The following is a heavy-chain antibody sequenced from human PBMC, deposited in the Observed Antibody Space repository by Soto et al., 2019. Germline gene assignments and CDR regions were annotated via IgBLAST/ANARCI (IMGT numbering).Heavy chain of an antibody. CDR3: AKDHSSSWYEKAFYI. CDR2: VTGSGGST. CDR1: GFSFSSYA. Sequence: PGGSLRLSCAASGFSFSSYAMTWVRQAPGKGLEWVSAVTGSGGSTYYADSVKGRFTISRDNAKNTLYLQMNSLRAEDTAVYYCAKDHSSSWYEKAFYIWGQGTMVTVSS. J-gene: IGHJ3*02. V-gene: IGHV3-23*01. D-gene: IGHD6-13*01.